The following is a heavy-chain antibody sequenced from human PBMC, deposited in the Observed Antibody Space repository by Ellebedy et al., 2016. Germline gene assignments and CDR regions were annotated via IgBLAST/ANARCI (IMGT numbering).Heavy chain of an antibody. CDR2: ISYDGSNK. J-gene: IGHJ6*02. D-gene: IGHD3-10*01. CDR1: GFTFSSYA. CDR3: ARDLDGSGSSLYYYYYYGMDV. V-gene: IGHV3-30-3*01. Sequence: GESLKISCAASGFTFSSYAMHWVRQAPGKGLEWVAVISYDGSNKYYADSVKGRFTISRDNSKNTLYLQMNSLRAEDTAVYYCARDLDGSGSSLYYYYYYGMDVWGQGTTVTVSS.